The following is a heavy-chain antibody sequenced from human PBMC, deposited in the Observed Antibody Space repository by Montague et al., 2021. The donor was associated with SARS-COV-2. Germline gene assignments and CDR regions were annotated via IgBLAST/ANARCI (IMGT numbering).Heavy chain of an antibody. CDR2: ISGSGGST. CDR1: GFTFSSYA. D-gene: IGHD5-18*01. Sequence: SLSLSFSASGFTFSSYAMSWVRQAPGKGLEWVSAISGSGGSTYYADSVKGRFTISRDNSKNTLYLQMNSLRAEDTAVYYCAKASWIQLWFRTPYFDYWGQGTLVTVSS. CDR3: AKASWIQLWFRTPYFDY. V-gene: IGHV3-23*01. J-gene: IGHJ4*02.